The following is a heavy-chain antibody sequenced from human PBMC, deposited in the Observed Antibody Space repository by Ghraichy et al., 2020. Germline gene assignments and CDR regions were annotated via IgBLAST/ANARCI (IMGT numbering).Heavy chain of an antibody. CDR2: IIPIFGTA. CDR3: ARGYYDSSGYYAFDI. V-gene: IGHV1-69*13. CDR1: GGTFSSYA. Sequence: SVKVSCKASGGTFSSYAISWVRQAPGQGLEWMGGIIPIFGTANYAQKFQGRVTITADESTSTAYMELSSLRSEDTAVYYCARGYYDSSGYYAFDIWGQGTMVTVSS. D-gene: IGHD3-22*01. J-gene: IGHJ3*02.